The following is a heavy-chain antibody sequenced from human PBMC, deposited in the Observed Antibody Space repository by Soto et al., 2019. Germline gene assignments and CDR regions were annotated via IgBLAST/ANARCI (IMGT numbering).Heavy chain of an antibody. CDR3: ARADYDFWRGSNWFDP. Sequence: SETLSLTCTVSGGSISSGDYYWSWIRQPPGKGLEWIGYIYYSGSTYYNPSLKSRVTISVDTSKNQFSLKLSSVTAADTAVYYCARADYDFWRGSNWFDPWGQGTLVTVSS. V-gene: IGHV4-30-4*01. CDR1: GGSISSGDYY. D-gene: IGHD3-3*01. J-gene: IGHJ5*02. CDR2: IYYSGST.